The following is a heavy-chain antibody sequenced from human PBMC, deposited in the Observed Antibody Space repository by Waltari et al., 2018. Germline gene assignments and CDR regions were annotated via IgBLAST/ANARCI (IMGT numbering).Heavy chain of an antibody. CDR3: ARRLYASAFDI. V-gene: IGHV3-11*04. CDR2: SSAGGSIM. CDR1: GFIFSYYY. D-gene: IGHD4-17*01. Sequence: QVQLEESGGGLVKPGGSLRLRRAPSGFIFSYYYLGWSRQTPGEGLEWVSYSSAGGSIMYYADSVKGRFTVSRDKTSLYLQMNSLRADDTALYFCARRLYASAFDIWGQGTMVTVSS. J-gene: IGHJ3*02.